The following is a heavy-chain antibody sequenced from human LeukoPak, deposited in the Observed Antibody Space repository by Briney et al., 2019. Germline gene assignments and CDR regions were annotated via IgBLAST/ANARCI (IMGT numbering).Heavy chain of an antibody. Sequence: SETLSLTCTVSGGSISSSSYYWGWIRQPPGKGLEWIGSIYYSGSTYYNPSLKSRVTISVDTSKNQFSLKLSSVTAADTAVYYCARLQNWFDPWGQGILVTVSS. D-gene: IGHD5-24*01. J-gene: IGHJ5*02. V-gene: IGHV4-39*07. CDR3: ARLQNWFDP. CDR2: IYYSGST. CDR1: GGSISSSSYY.